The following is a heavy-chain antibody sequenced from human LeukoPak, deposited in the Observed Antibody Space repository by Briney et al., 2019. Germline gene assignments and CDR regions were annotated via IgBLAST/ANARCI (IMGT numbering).Heavy chain of an antibody. CDR2: IIPIFGTA. CDR1: GGTFSSYA. D-gene: IGHD1-14*01. J-gene: IGHJ4*02. Sequence: SVKVSCKASGGTFSSYAISWVRQAPGQGLEWMGRIIPIFGTANYAQKFQGRVTITTEESTSTAYMELSSLRSEDTAVYYCAESSGGEYSFDYWGQGTLVTVSS. CDR3: AESSGGEYSFDY. V-gene: IGHV1-69*05.